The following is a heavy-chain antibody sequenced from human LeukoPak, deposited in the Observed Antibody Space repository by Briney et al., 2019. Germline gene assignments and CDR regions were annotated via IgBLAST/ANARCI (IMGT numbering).Heavy chain of an antibody. Sequence: SETLSLTCTVSGVSVSSSSYYWAWIRQPPGKGLEWIAYIYYSGSTNYNPSLKSRVTISLDTSKNQFSLKLSSVTAADTAVYYCARGYCRSGSCHGVLDYWGQGTLVTVSS. CDR3: ARGYCRSGSCHGVLDY. D-gene: IGHD2-15*01. CDR2: IYYSGST. J-gene: IGHJ4*02. V-gene: IGHV4-61*01. CDR1: GVSVSSSSYY.